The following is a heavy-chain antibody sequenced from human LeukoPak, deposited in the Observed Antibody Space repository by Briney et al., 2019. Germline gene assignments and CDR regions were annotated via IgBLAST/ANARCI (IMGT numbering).Heavy chain of an antibody. J-gene: IGHJ4*02. CDR1: GYSISSGYY. D-gene: IGHD1-26*01. V-gene: IGHV4-38-2*02. CDR2: IYHSGST. CDR3: ASFGGAIVGATSRAGDY. Sequence: SETLSLTCTVSGYSISSGYYWGWIRQPPGKGLEWIGSIYHSGSTYYNPSLKSRVTISVDTSKNQFSLKLSSVTAADTAVYYCASFGGAIVGATSRAGDYWGQGTLVTVSS.